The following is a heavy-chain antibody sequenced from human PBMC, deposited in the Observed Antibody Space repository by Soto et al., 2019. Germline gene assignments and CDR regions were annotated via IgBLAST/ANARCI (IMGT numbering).Heavy chain of an antibody. Sequence: QVQLQESGPGLVKPSQTLSLTCTVSGGSISSGGYYWSWIRQHPGKGLEWIGYIYYSGSNYYNPSLKRRVTIAGDTSKNQFSLKLSSVTAADTAVYYCARERYDILTGYYRYFDYWGQGTLVTVSS. CDR3: ARERYDILTGYYRYFDY. CDR1: GGSISSGGYY. J-gene: IGHJ4*02. D-gene: IGHD3-9*01. CDR2: IYYSGSN. V-gene: IGHV4-31*03.